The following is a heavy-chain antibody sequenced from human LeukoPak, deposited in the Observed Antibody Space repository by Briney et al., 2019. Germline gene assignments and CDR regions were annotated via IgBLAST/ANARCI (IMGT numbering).Heavy chain of an antibody. CDR1: GGSISSSNW. J-gene: IGHJ3*02. CDR2: IYHSGST. D-gene: IGHD2-15*01. CDR3: ARGGGSWKGAFDI. Sequence: PPETLSLTCAVSGGSISSSNWWSWVRQPPGKGLEWIGEIYHSGSTNYNPSLKSRVTISVDKSKNQFSLKLSSVTAADTAVYYCARGGGSWKGAFDIWGQGTMVTVSS. V-gene: IGHV4-4*03.